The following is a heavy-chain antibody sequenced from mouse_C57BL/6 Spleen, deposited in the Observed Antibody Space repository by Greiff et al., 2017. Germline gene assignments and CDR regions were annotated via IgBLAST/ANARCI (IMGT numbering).Heavy chain of an antibody. V-gene: IGHV5-17*01. D-gene: IGHD1-1*01. CDR1: GFTFSDYG. Sequence: EVHLVESGGGLVKPGGSLKLSCAASGFTFSDYGMNWVRQAPEKGLEWVAYISSDSSTIYYADTVKGRFTISRDNAKNTLFLQMTSLRAEDTAMYYCSRPYYYVPPYFDYWGKGTTLTVSS. J-gene: IGHJ2*01. CDR2: ISSDSSTI. CDR3: SRPYYYVPPYFDY.